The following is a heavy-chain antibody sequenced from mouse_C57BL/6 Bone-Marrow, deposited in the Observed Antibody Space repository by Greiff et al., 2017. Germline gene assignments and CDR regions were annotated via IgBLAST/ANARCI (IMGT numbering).Heavy chain of an antibody. J-gene: IGHJ3*01. CDR2: ISSGGSYT. D-gene: IGHD2-4*01. Sequence: EVKLMESGGDLVKPGGSLKLSCAASGFTFSSSGMSWVRQTPDKRLEWVATISSGGSYTYSPDSVKGRFTISRDNAKNTLYLQMSSLKSEDTAMYYCARHGYDYAWFAYWGQGTLVTVSA. CDR3: ARHGYDYAWFAY. V-gene: IGHV5-6*01. CDR1: GFTFSSSG.